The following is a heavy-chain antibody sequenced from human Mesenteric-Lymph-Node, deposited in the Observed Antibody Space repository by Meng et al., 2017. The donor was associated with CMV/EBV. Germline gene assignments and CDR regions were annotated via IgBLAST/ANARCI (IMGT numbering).Heavy chain of an antibody. CDR1: GGSVGGGSYY. Sequence: SETLSLTCTVSGGSVGGGSYYWNWIRQPPGKGLEWIGYIYYSGTTNYNPSLKSRISISEDTSKNHLSLKLSSVTAADTAVYYCARDRGLWRGAYYYYYGMDVWGQGTTVTVSS. CDR2: IYYSGTT. D-gene: IGHD3-10*01. J-gene: IGHJ6*02. V-gene: IGHV4-61*03. CDR3: ARDRGLWRGAYYYYYGMDV.